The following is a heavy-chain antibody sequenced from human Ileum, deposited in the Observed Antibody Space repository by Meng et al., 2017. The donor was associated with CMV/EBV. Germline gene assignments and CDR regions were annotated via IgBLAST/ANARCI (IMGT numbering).Heavy chain of an antibody. CDR3: ATYYGGPKSGMDV. CDR1: AYTLTGYY. Sequence: ASVKVSCKASAYTLTGYYMHWVRQAPGQGLEWMGWINPNNGGTNYAQKFQGRVTMTGDTSISTAYMELNRLRSDDTAVYYCATYYGGPKSGMDVWGQGTTVTVSS. V-gene: IGHV1-2*02. J-gene: IGHJ6*02. D-gene: IGHD3-10*01. CDR2: INPNNGGT.